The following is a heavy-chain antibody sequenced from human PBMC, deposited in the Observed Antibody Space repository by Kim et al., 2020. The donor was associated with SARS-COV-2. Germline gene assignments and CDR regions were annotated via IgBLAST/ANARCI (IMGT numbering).Heavy chain of an antibody. D-gene: IGHD6-13*01. V-gene: IGHV3-48*04. CDR2: ISSSSSTI. CDR3: ARDPSYSSSPFDY. J-gene: IGHJ4*02. CDR1: GFTFSTYS. Sequence: GGSLRLSCAASGFTFSTYSMHWVRQAPGKGLEWVSYISSSSSTIYYADSVKGRFTISRDNAKNSLYLQMNSLRAEDTAVYYCARDPSYSSSPFDYWGQGTLVTVSS.